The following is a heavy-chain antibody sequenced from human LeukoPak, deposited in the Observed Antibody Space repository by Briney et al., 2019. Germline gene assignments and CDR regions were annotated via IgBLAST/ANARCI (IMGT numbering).Heavy chain of an antibody. CDR2: IHNDGST. V-gene: IGHV3-53*01. J-gene: IGHJ4*02. CDR3: ASLARDY. Sequence: GSLRLSCAASGFIVSNTYMTWVRQAPGKGLEWVSVIHNDGSTYYADSVKGRFTISRGNSKNMLFLRMNSLRVEDTAVYFCASLARDYWGQGTLVSVSS. D-gene: IGHD3-3*02. CDR1: GFIVSNTY.